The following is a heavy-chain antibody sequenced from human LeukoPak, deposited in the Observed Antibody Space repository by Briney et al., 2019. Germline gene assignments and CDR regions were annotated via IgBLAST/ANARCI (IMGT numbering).Heavy chain of an antibody. Sequence: GASVKVSCKASGGTFSSYAISWVRQAPGQGLEWRGGIIPIFGTANYAQKFQGRVTITTDESTSTAYMELSSLRSEDTAVYYCAFGYSNYFGYYYYYMDVWGKGTTVTVSS. CDR2: IIPIFGTA. J-gene: IGHJ6*03. V-gene: IGHV1-69*05. CDR1: GGTFSSYA. CDR3: AFGYSNYFGYYYYYMDV. D-gene: IGHD4-11*01.